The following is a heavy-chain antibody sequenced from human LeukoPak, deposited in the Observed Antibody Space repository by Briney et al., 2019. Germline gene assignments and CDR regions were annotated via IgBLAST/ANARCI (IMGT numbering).Heavy chain of an antibody. Sequence: GGSLRLSCAASGFTFSDYYVSWIRQAPGKGLEWVSYISSSGSTTYYADSVKGRFTISRDNAKNSLYLQMNSLRAEDTAVYYCARTYGDYFDYWGQGTLVTVSS. CDR2: ISSSGSTT. V-gene: IGHV3-11*01. CDR1: GFTFSDYY. J-gene: IGHJ4*02. CDR3: ARTYGDYFDY. D-gene: IGHD4-17*01.